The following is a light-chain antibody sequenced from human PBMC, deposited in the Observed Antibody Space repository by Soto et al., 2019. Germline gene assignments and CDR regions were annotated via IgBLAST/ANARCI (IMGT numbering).Light chain of an antibody. CDR2: DVS. J-gene: IGLJ2*01. CDR3: SSFTTSDPLLV. Sequence: QSALTQPASVSGSPGQSITISCTGTSSDVGGYNFVSWYQHHPAKAPKLMIYDVSNRPSGVSNRFSGSKSGNTASLTISGLQAEDEAHYYCSSFTTSDPLLVLGGGTQVTVL. CDR1: SSDVGGYNF. V-gene: IGLV2-14*03.